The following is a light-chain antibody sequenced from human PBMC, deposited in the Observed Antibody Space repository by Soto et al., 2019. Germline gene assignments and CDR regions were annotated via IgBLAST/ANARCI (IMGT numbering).Light chain of an antibody. V-gene: IGLV1-44*01. CDR1: SSNIESNT. J-gene: IGLJ1*01. CDR2: NNN. Sequence: QSVLTQPPSASGTPGQRVTISCSGSSSNIESNTVNWYQHLPGTAPKLLIYNNNQRPSGVPDRFSGSKSGTSASLAISGLQSEDESDYYCAAWDDSLSSDVFGTGTKLTVL. CDR3: AAWDDSLSSDV.